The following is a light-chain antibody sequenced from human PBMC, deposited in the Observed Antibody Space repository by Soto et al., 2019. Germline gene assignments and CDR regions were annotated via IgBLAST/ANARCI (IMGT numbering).Light chain of an antibody. J-gene: IGLJ3*02. CDR2: SND. Sequence: QSVLAQPPSVSGTPGQRLTISCSGGTSNIGSNNVYWYQQLPGAAPKLLIYSNDQRPSGVPERLSGSRSGTSASLAISDLRSEDEGDYFCAAWDDSLRGVMFGGGTKLTVL. CDR3: AAWDDSLRGVM. CDR1: TSNIGSNN. V-gene: IGLV1-47*02.